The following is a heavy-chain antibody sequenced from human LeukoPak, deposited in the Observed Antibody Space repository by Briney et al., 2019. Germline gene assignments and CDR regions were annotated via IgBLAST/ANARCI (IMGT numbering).Heavy chain of an antibody. CDR3: AKTPRGSSWYSGWFDP. CDR2: ISGSGGST. D-gene: IGHD6-13*01. CDR1: GFTFSSFA. J-gene: IGHJ5*02. V-gene: IGHV3-23*01. Sequence: GGSLRLSCAASGFTFSSFAMHWVRQAPGKGLEWVSAISGSGGSTYYADSVKGRFTISRDNSKNTLYLQMNSLRAEDTAVYYCAKTPRGSSWYSGWFDPWGQGTLVTVSS.